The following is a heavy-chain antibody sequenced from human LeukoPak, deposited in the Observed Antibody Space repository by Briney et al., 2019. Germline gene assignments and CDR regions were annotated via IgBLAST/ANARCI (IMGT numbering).Heavy chain of an antibody. D-gene: IGHD5-12*01. V-gene: IGHV4-34*01. Sequence: SETLSLTCAVYGGSFSGYYWSWIRQPPGKGLEWIGEINHSGSTNYNPSLKSRVTISVDTSKNQFSLKLSSVTAADTAVYYCARGRGGYTHRYYYYYMDVWGKGTTVTVSS. J-gene: IGHJ6*03. CDR2: INHSGST. CDR1: GGSFSGYY. CDR3: ARGRGGYTHRYYYYYMDV.